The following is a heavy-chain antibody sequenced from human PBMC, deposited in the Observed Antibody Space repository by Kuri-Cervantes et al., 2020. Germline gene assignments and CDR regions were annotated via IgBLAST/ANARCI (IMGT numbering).Heavy chain of an antibody. CDR1: GFTFSDYY. CDR3: ARDLGPFDF. J-gene: IGHJ4*02. V-gene: IGHV3-11*04. Sequence: GESLKISCVASGFTFSDYYMSWIRQAPGKGLEWVSYIRSSGSTIYYADSVRGRFTISRDNAKNSLYLQMNSLRVEDTADYYCARDLGPFDFWGRGSLVTVSS. CDR2: IRSSGSTI.